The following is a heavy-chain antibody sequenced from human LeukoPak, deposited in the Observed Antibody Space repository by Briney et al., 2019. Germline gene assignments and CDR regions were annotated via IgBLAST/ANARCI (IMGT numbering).Heavy chain of an antibody. V-gene: IGHV4-39*07. Sequence: SETLSLTCTVSGGSISSSSYYWGWIRQPPGKGLEWIGSIYYSGSTYYNPSLKSRVTISVDTSKNQFSLKLSSVTAADTAVYYCARDLGEWVGYWGQGTLVTVSS. J-gene: IGHJ4*02. CDR1: GGSISSSSYY. D-gene: IGHD3-16*01. CDR2: IYYSGST. CDR3: ARDLGEWVGY.